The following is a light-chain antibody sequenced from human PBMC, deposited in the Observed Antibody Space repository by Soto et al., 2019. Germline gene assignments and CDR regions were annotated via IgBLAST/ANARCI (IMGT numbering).Light chain of an antibody. Sequence: DIQMTQSPSSLYASVGDRVTITCRASQSISSYLNWYQQKPGKAPKLLIYAASSLQSGVPSRFSGSESGTDFTLTISSLQPEDFATYYFQQSYSTPLTVGGGTKVEIK. J-gene: IGKJ4*01. V-gene: IGKV1-39*01. CDR2: AAS. CDR1: QSISSY. CDR3: QQSYSTPLT.